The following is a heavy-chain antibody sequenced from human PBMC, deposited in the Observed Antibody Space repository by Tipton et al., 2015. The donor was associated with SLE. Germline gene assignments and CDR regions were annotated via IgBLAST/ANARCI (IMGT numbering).Heavy chain of an antibody. V-gene: IGHV3-48*03. J-gene: IGHJ1*01. CDR1: GFTFSSYE. D-gene: IGHD6-13*01. CDR2: ISSSGNTI. CDR3: ARGPFGYSSSWYGYFQH. Sequence: SLRLSCAASGFTFSSYEMNWVRQAPGKGLEWVSYISSSGNTIYYADSVKGRFTISRDNAKNSLYLQMNSLRAEDTAVYYCARGPFGYSSSWYGYFQHWGEGALFTVAS.